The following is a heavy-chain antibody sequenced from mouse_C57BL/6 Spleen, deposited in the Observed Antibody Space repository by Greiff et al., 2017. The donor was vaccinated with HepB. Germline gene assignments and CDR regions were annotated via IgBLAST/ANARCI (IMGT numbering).Heavy chain of an antibody. CDR1: GFNIKDDY. Sequence: EVQLQESGAELVRPGASVKLSCTASGFNIKDDYMHWVKQRPEQGLEWIGWIDPENGDTEYASKFQGKATITADTSSNTAYLQLSSLTSEDTAVYYCTDPSYSNYDFDVWGTGTTVTVSS. V-gene: IGHV14-4*01. CDR3: TDPSYSNYDFDV. D-gene: IGHD2-5*01. J-gene: IGHJ1*03. CDR2: IDPENGDT.